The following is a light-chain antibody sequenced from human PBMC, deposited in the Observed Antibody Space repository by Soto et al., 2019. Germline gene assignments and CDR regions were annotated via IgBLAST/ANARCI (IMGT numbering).Light chain of an antibody. CDR1: SSDVGGWNY. Sequence: QSALTQPASVSGSPGQSITISCTGTSSDVGGWNYVSWYQQHPGKAPKLMIYEVSNRPSGVSSRFSGSKSGNTASLTISGLQAEDEANYYCSSYTGGSTLEVFGGGTKVTVL. CDR3: SSYTGGSTLEV. CDR2: EVS. V-gene: IGLV2-14*01. J-gene: IGLJ3*02.